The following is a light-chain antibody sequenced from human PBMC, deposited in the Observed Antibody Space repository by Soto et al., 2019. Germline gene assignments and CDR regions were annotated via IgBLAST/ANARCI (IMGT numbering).Light chain of an antibody. CDR2: KVS. J-gene: IGKJ2*01. CDR1: QSLVHSDGNTY. Sequence: DIVLTQTPLSSPVTLGQPASISCRSSQSLVHSDGNTYLSWFHQRPGQPPRLLIDKVSNRFSGVPDIVSGSGAGTDFTLKISRVEAEDVGIYFCMQATQYRPYTFGQGTKLEIK. CDR3: MQATQYRPYT. V-gene: IGKV2-24*01.